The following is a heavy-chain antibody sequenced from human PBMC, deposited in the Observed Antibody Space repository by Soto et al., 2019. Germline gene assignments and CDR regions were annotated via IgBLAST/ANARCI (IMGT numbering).Heavy chain of an antibody. Sequence: ASVKVSCKASGYTFTSYGISWVRQAPGQGLEWMGWISAYNGNTNYAQKLQGRVTMTTDTSTSTAYMELRSLRSDDTAVYYCASSETGYLKDYYFQHWGQGTPVSVSS. CDR2: ISAYNGNT. D-gene: IGHD3-9*01. CDR1: GYTFTSYG. J-gene: IGHJ1*01. CDR3: ASSETGYLKDYYFQH. V-gene: IGHV1-18*01.